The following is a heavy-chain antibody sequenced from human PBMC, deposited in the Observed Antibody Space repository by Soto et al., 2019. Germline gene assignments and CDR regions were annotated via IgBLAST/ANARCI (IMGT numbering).Heavy chain of an antibody. V-gene: IGHV3-53*01. CDR1: GFAVSSTY. Sequence: ESGGGLIQPGGSLRLSCAASGFAVSSTYMSWVRQAPGKGLERGSVICGDGATYYADPVKGRFTISRDTSQNTLFLQMNTLRADDTGVYYCARHPKGFWSGSSYYYYGMDVWGQGTTVTVSS. D-gene: IGHD3-3*01. CDR2: ICGDGAT. CDR3: ARHPKGFWSGSSYYYYGMDV. J-gene: IGHJ6*02.